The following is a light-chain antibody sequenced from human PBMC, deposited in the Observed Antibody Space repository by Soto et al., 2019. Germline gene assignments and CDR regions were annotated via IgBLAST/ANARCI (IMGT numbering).Light chain of an antibody. Sequence: QSVLTQPPSASGTPGQRVTISCSGSSSNIGSNYVYWYQQVPGMAPKLLIFRNNQRPSGVPDRFSGSKSGTSASLAISGLRSEDEADYYCAAWDDSPSGAVFGGGTQLTVL. CDR3: AAWDDSPSGAV. V-gene: IGLV1-47*01. J-gene: IGLJ7*01. CDR1: SSNIGSNY. CDR2: RNN.